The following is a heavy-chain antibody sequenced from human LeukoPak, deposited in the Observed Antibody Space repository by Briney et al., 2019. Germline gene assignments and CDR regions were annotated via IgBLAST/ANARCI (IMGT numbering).Heavy chain of an antibody. CDR2: INPSGGST. J-gene: IGHJ4*02. CDR1: GYTFTSYY. D-gene: IGHD4-23*01. Sequence: ASVKVSCKASGYTFTSYYMHWVRQAPGQGLEWMGIINPSGGSTSYAQKFQGRVTMTRDTSTSTVYMELSSLRSGDTAVYYCARRTRTSTVVTGGLDYWGQGTLVTVSS. V-gene: IGHV1-46*01. CDR3: ARRTRTSTVVTGGLDY.